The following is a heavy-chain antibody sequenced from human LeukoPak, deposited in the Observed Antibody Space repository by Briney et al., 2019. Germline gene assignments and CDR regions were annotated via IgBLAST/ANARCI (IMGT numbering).Heavy chain of an antibody. J-gene: IGHJ5*02. V-gene: IGHV1-69*06. D-gene: IGHD6-13*01. Sequence: SVKVSCKASGGSFSSYAISWVRQAPGQGLEWMGGIIPLFGAPNYAQKFQGRVTVTADKSTTTAYMELSSLRSEDTAVYFCARHDSYSSSFPYNWFDPWGQGTLVTVSS. CDR3: ARHDSYSSSFPYNWFDP. CDR1: GGSFSSYA. CDR2: IIPLFGAP.